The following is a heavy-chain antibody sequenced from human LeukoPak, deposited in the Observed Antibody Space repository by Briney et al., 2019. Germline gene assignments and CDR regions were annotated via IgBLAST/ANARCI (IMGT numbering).Heavy chain of an antibody. V-gene: IGHV4-38-2*02. Sequence: SETLSLTCTVSGYSISSGYYWGWIRQPPGKGLEWIGSIYHSGSTYYNPSLKSRVTISVDTSKNQFSLKLSSVTAADTAVYYSARENPPVQWPNWGQGTLVTVSS. CDR2: IYHSGST. J-gene: IGHJ4*02. CDR3: ARENPPVQWPN. CDR1: GYSISSGYY. D-gene: IGHD6-19*01.